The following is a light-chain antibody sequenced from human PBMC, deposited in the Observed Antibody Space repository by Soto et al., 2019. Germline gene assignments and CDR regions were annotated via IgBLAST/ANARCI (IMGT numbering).Light chain of an antibody. Sequence: QSVLTQPASVSGSPGQSITISCTGTSSDVGGYNYVSWYQHHPCKAPKLMIHEVSDRPSGVSNRFSGSKSGNTASLTISGLQAEDEANYYCSSYTSNKRPYVFGTGTKANVL. CDR1: SSDVGGYNY. V-gene: IGLV2-14*01. CDR3: SSYTSNKRPYV. CDR2: EVS. J-gene: IGLJ1*01.